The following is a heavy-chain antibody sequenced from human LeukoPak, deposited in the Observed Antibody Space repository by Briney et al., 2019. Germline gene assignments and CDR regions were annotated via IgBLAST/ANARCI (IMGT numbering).Heavy chain of an antibody. J-gene: IGHJ4*02. CDR3: AKDSKWFGGTIRD. CDR2: IRYDGSNK. Sequence: GGSLRLSCAASGFTFSGYGMHWVGQASGKGLEWVAFIRYDGSNKYYADSVKGRFTISRDNSKNTLYLQMNSLRAEDTAVYYCAKDSKWFGGTIRDWGQGTLVTVSS. CDR1: GFTFSGYG. D-gene: IGHD3-10*01. V-gene: IGHV3-30*02.